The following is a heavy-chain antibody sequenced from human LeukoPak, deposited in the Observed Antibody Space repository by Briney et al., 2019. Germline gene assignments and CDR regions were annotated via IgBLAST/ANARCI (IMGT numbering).Heavy chain of an antibody. Sequence: TGGSLRLSCAASGFTFSSYGMSWVRQAPGKGLEWVSAISGSGGSTYYADSVKGRFTISRDNSKNTLYLQMNSLRAEDTAVYYCAKVGNYDILTGYSQSHNWFDPWGQGTLVTVSS. D-gene: IGHD3-9*01. J-gene: IGHJ5*02. CDR1: GFTFSSYG. CDR2: ISGSGGST. V-gene: IGHV3-23*01. CDR3: AKVGNYDILTGYSQSHNWFDP.